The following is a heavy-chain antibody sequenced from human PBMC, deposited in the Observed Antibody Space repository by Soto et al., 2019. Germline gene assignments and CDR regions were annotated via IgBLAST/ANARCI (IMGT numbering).Heavy chain of an antibody. J-gene: IGHJ4*02. D-gene: IGHD3-22*01. Sequence: QVQLVESGGGVVQPGRSLRLSCAASGFTFSSYGMHWVRQAPGKGLEWVAVIWYDGSNKYYADSEKGRFTISRDNSKNTLYLQMNSLRAEDTAVYYCARDSDYYDSSGYLDYWGQGTLVTVSS. CDR2: IWYDGSNK. CDR3: ARDSDYYDSSGYLDY. CDR1: GFTFSSYG. V-gene: IGHV3-33*01.